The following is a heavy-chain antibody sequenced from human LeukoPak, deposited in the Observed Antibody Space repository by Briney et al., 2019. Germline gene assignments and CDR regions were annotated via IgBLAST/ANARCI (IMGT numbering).Heavy chain of an antibody. CDR1: GFTYTAHW. D-gene: IGHD3-22*01. Sequence: GGSLRPSCVGSGFTYTAHWMTWVRQAPGKGLEWVANIKEDGREKYYVDSVKGRFAISRDNAKNSLYLQMNSLRVEDTAVYYCTSGLFDYWGQGTLVTVSS. CDR2: IKEDGREK. CDR3: TSGLFDY. V-gene: IGHV3-7*03. J-gene: IGHJ4*02.